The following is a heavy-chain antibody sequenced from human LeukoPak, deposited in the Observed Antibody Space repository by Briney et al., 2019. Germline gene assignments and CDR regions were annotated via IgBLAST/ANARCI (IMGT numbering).Heavy chain of an antibody. J-gene: IGHJ4*02. V-gene: IGHV3-30*03. Sequence: GGSLRLSCAASGLTFSSYGMHWVRQAPGKGLEWVAVISYDGSNKYYADSVKGRFTISRDNAKNTLYLQMNSLRAEDTAVYYCAREFPKLYYFDYWGQGTLVTVSS. CDR3: AREFPKLYYFDY. CDR1: GLTFSSYG. CDR2: ISYDGSNK. D-gene: IGHD2-21*01.